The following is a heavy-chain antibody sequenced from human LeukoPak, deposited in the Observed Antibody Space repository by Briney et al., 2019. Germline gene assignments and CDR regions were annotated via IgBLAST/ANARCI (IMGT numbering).Heavy chain of an antibody. CDR2: INSDGSST. D-gene: IGHD5-18*01. J-gene: IGHJ4*02. CDR3: GTLNTPMGY. Sequence: GGSLRLSCAASGFTFSSYWMHWVRQAPGKGLVWVSRINSDGSSTSYADSVKGRFTISRDNAKNTLYLQMISLRDEDTSVYYSGTLNTPMGYWGQGTLVTVSS. CDR1: GFTFSSYW. V-gene: IGHV3-74*01.